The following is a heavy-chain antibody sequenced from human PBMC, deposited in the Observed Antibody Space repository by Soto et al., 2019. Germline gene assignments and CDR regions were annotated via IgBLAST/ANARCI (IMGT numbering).Heavy chain of an antibody. Sequence: GGSLRLSCAASGFTFSSYAMHWVRQAPGKGLEWVAVISNDASNEYYADSVKGRFTISRDNSKNTLYLQMNSLRAEDTAVYYCVKDSDSGGVSDAFHIWGQGTMVTVSS. CDR3: VKDSDSGGVSDAFHI. V-gene: IGHV3-30*18. D-gene: IGHD4-17*01. CDR2: ISNDASNE. J-gene: IGHJ3*02. CDR1: GFTFSSYA.